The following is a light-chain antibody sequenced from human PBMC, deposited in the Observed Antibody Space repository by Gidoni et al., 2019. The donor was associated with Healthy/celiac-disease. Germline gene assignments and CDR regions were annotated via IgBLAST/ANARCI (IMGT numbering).Light chain of an antibody. CDR2: DVS. Sequence: QSALTQPASVSGSPGQSITIPCTGNSSDVGGYNYVSWYQQHPGKAPKLMIYDVSNRPSGVSNRFSGSKSGNTASLTISGLQAEDEADYYCSSYTSSSTLGVFGGGTKLTVL. V-gene: IGLV2-14*01. CDR3: SSYTSSSTLGV. J-gene: IGLJ2*01. CDR1: SSDVGGYNY.